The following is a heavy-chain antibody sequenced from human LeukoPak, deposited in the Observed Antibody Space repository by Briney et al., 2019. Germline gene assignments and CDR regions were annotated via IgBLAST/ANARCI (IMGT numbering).Heavy chain of an antibody. CDR3: ARRAYFDSSCYSPTSGYFDL. V-gene: IGHV4-4*08. Sequence: SETLSLTCTVSGGSIFSSYWNWIRHSPCKGLDWLGYSYSNWITHYSPSLRGRAPMSMATSRNQFTLRLASVTAADTAIYYCARRAYFDSSCYSPTSGYFDLWGRGTLVTISS. CDR2: SYSNWIT. CDR1: GGSIFSSY. J-gene: IGHJ2*01. D-gene: IGHD3-9*01.